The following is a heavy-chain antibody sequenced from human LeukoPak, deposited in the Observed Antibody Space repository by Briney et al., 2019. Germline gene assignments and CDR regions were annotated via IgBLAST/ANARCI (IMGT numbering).Heavy chain of an antibody. J-gene: IGHJ5*02. CDR2: INPNSGGT. V-gene: IGHV1-2*02. CDR3: ARGDVVLAPGDP. Sequence: GASVTVSCKASGYTFTGYYMYWVRQAPGQGLEWMGWINPNSGGTNYAQKFQGRVTMTRDTSISTAYMELTRLRSDDTAVYYCARGDVVLAPGDPWGQGTLVTVSS. D-gene: IGHD2-2*01. CDR1: GYTFTGYY.